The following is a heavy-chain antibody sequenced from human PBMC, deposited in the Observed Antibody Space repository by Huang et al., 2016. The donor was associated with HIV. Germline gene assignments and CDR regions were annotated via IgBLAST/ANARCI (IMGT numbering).Heavy chain of an antibody. CDR2: SIPLYGSA. V-gene: IGHV1-69*13. Sequence: QVNLVQSGAEVRKPGSSVKVSCKASGGTFKKYAISGVRHVHGQGLEWMVASIPLYGSAEYAEKCQDRVTLTADGSTNTAYLELDRLTSEDTAVYYCAKVAAGQPFHFYYYMDAWGDGTTVIVSS. J-gene: IGHJ6*03. CDR1: GGTFKKYA. D-gene: IGHD3-3*02. CDR3: AKVAAGQPFHFYYYMDA.